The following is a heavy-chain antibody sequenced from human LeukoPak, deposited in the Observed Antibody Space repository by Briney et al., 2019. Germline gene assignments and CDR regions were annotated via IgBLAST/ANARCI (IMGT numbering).Heavy chain of an antibody. CDR3: AKASSGYSFGAFDI. CDR1: GGSISSYY. V-gene: IGHV4-59*08. CDR2: IYYSGST. D-gene: IGHD3-22*01. J-gene: IGHJ3*02. Sequence: SETLSLTCTVSGGSISSYYWSWIRQPPGKGLEWIGYIYYSGSTNYNPSLKSRVTISVDTSKNQFSLKLSSVTAADTAVYYCAKASSGYSFGAFDIWGQGTMVTVSS.